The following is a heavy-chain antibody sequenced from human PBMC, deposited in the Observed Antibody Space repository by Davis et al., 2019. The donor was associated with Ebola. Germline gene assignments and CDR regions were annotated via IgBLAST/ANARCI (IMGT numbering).Heavy chain of an antibody. CDR1: GYTFTGYY. Sequence: AASVKVSCKASGYTFTGYYMHWVRQAPGQGLEWMGIINPSGGSTSYAQKFQGRVTMTRDTSTSTVYLELSSLRSEDTAVYYCARDVMMVSGVVVPAAMDVWGKGTTVTVSS. J-gene: IGHJ6*04. CDR3: ARDVMMVSGVVVPAAMDV. CDR2: INPSGGST. V-gene: IGHV1-46*01. D-gene: IGHD2-2*01.